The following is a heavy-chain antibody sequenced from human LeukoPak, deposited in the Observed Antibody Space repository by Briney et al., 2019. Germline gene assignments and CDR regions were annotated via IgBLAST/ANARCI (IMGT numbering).Heavy chain of an antibody. CDR1: GYTFTSYG. CDR2: ISAYNGNT. CDR3: ARERWEYQLLLWDY. Sequence: GASVKVSCKASGYTFTSYGISWVRQAPGQGLEGMGWISAYNGNTNYAQKLQGRVTMTTDTSASTAYMELRSLRSDDTAVYYCARERWEYQLLLWDYWGQGTLVTVSS. V-gene: IGHV1-18*01. D-gene: IGHD2-2*01. J-gene: IGHJ4*02.